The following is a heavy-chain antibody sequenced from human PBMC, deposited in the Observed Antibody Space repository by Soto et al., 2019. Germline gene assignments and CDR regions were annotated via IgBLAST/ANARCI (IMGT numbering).Heavy chain of an antibody. D-gene: IGHD5-12*01. CDR3: VRHSGYALDY. CDR1: GFTFSTHT. Sequence: GGSLRLSCEASGFTFSTHTMNWVRQAPGKGLQWVSSISSTSSYIYYADSLKGRFTISRDNAKNSVYLQMNSLRAEDTAVYYCVRHSGYALDYWGHGTLVTVSS. CDR2: ISSTSSYI. V-gene: IGHV3-21*01. J-gene: IGHJ4*01.